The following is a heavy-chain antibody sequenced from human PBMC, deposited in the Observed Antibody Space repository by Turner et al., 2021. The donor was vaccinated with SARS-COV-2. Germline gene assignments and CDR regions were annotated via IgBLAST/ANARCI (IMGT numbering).Heavy chain of an antibody. J-gene: IGHJ1*01. Sequence: QLQLQESGPGLVKPSDTLSLTCPVSGGSISSSSYYWGWIRQPPGKGLECIGSIYYSGSTYYNPSLKSRVTISVDTSKNQFSLKMSSVTAADTAVYYCARDGGDPPRYFENWGQGTMVTVTS. V-gene: IGHV4-39*02. CDR3: ARDGGDPPRYFEN. CDR2: IYYSGST. CDR1: GGSISSSSYY. D-gene: IGHD2-21*02.